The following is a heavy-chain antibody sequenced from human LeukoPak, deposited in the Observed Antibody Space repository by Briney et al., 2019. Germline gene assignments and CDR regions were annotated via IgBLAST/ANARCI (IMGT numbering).Heavy chain of an antibody. D-gene: IGHD6-19*01. CDR3: ARGRPGVAVAGTLLFY. CDR2: INTNTGNP. CDR1: GCTFTSYA. Sequence: ASVKVSCKASGCTFTSYAMNWVRQAPGQGLEWMGWINTNTGNPTYAQGFTGRFVFSLDTSVSTAYLQISSLKAEDTAVYYCARGRPGVAVAGTLLFYWGQGTLVTVSS. J-gene: IGHJ4*02. V-gene: IGHV7-4-1*02.